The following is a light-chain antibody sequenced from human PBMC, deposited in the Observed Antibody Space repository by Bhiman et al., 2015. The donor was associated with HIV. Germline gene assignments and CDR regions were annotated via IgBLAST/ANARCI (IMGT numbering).Light chain of an antibody. V-gene: IGLV3-19*01. J-gene: IGLJ2*01. CDR1: SLRNYY. CDR3: NSRDSSSNHLI. Sequence: SSELTQDPTVSVALGQTVRITCQGDSLRNYYANWYQQKPGQAPVLVIYGKNKRPSGIPDRFSGSSSGNTASLTITGAQAEDEADYYCNSRDSSSNHLIFGGGTKLTVL. CDR2: GKN.